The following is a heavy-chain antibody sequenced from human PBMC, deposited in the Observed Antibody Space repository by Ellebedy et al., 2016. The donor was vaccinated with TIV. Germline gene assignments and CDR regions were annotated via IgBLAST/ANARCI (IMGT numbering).Heavy chain of an antibody. CDR2: IYPGDSDT. Sequence: GGSLRLXXKGSGYSFTSYWIGWVRQMPGKGLEWMGIIYPGDSDTRYSPSFQGQVTISVDKSINTAYLQWNSLKASDSAMYYCARLGTGYCTGGACPLGDYWGQGTLVTVST. J-gene: IGHJ4*02. V-gene: IGHV5-51*01. CDR3: ARLGTGYCTGGACPLGDY. D-gene: IGHD2-8*02. CDR1: GYSFTSYW.